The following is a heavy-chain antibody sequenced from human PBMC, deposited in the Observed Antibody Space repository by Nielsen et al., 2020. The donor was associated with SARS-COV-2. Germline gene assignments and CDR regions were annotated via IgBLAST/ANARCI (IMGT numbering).Heavy chain of an antibody. J-gene: IGHJ5*02. CDR2: IYYSGST. Sequence: SETLSLTCTVSGGSISSYYWSWIRQPPGKGLEWIGYIYYSGSTNYNPSLKSRVTISVDTSKNQFSLKLSSVTAADTAVYYCARLNYGDYWGWFDPWGQGTLVTVSS. CDR3: ARLNYGDYWGWFDP. V-gene: IGHV4-59*08. CDR1: GGSISSYY. D-gene: IGHD4-17*01.